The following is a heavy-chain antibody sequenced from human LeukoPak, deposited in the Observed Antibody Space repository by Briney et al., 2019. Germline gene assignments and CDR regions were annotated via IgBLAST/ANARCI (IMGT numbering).Heavy chain of an antibody. CDR1: GGSISSYY. J-gene: IGHJ4*02. CDR3: ARGLGGYSYGQPDY. CDR2: IYYSGST. D-gene: IGHD5-18*01. Sequence: PSETLSLTCTVSGGSISSYYWSWIRQPPGKGLEWIGYIYYSGSTNYNPSLKSRVTISVDTSKNQFSLKLSSVTAADTAVYYCARGLGGYSYGQPDYWGQGTLVTVSS. V-gene: IGHV4-59*01.